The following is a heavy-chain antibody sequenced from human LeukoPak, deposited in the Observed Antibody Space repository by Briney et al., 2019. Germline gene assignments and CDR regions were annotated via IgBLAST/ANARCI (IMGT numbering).Heavy chain of an antibody. CDR1: GGTFSSYA. CDR2: IIPIFGTA. CDR3: ARGQHDYGDYNYYYYYMDV. D-gene: IGHD4-17*01. Sequence: SVKVSCKASGGTFSSYAISWVRQAPGQGLEWMGGIIPIFGTANYAQKFQGRVTITADESTSTAYMELSSLRSEDTAVYYCARGQHDYGDYNYYYYYMDVWGKGTTVTASS. J-gene: IGHJ6*03. V-gene: IGHV1-69*13.